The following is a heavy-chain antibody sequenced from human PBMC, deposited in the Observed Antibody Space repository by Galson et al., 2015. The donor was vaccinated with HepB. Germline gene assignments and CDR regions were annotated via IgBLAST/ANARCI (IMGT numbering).Heavy chain of an antibody. Sequence: SLRLSCAASGFTVSSNYMSWVRQAPGKGLEWVSVIYSGGSTYYADSVKGRFTISRDNSKNTLYLQMNSLRAEDTAVYYCARGPGEQWLVRGFDYWGQGTLVTVSS. CDR2: IYSGGST. V-gene: IGHV3-53*01. D-gene: IGHD6-19*01. J-gene: IGHJ4*02. CDR3: ARGPGEQWLVRGFDY. CDR1: GFTVSSNY.